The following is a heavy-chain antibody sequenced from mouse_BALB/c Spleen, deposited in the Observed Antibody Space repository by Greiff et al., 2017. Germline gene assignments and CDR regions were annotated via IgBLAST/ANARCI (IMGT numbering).Heavy chain of an antibody. CDR3: ARDYGSSRGFAY. D-gene: IGHD1-1*01. CDR1: GFTFSSFG. Sequence: EVQLVESGGGLVQPGGSRKLSCAASGFTFSSFGMHWVRQAPEKGLEWVAYISSGSSTIYYADTVKGRFTISRDNPKNTLFLQMTSLRSEDTAMYYCARDYGSSRGFAYWGQGTLVTASA. J-gene: IGHJ3*01. V-gene: IGHV5-17*02. CDR2: ISSGSSTI.